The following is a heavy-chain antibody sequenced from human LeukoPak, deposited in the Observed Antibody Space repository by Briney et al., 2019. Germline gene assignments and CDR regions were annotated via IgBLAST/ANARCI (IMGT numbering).Heavy chain of an antibody. CDR3: ARALSSSWYDWFDP. CDR2: INPNSGGT. V-gene: IGHV1-2*02. J-gene: IGHJ5*02. Sequence: GASVKVSCKASGYTFTGNYMHWVRQAPGQGLEWMGWINPNSGGTNYAQKFQGRVTMTRDTSISTAYMELSRLRSDDTAVYYCARALSSSWYDWFDPWGQGTLVTVSS. CDR1: GYTFTGNY. D-gene: IGHD6-13*01.